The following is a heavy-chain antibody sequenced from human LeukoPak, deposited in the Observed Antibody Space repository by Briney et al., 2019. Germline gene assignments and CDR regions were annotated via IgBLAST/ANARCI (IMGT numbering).Heavy chain of an antibody. CDR3: ASHTGGAAAGTGWFDP. V-gene: IGHV3-21*01. D-gene: IGHD6-13*01. CDR2: ISSSSSYI. J-gene: IGHJ5*02. Sequence: PGGSLRLSCAASGFTFSSYSMNWVRQAPGKGLEWVSSISSSSSYIYYADSVKGRFTISRDNAKNSLYLQMNSLRAEDTAVYYCASHTGGAAAGTGWFDPWGQGTLVTVSS. CDR1: GFTFSSYS.